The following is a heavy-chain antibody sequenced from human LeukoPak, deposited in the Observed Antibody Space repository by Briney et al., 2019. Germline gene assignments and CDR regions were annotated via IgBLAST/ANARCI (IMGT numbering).Heavy chain of an antibody. Sequence: ASVKVSCKASGYTFTSYGISWVRQAPGQGLEWMGWISAYNGNTNYAQKFQGRVTMTRDTSISTAYMELSRLRSDDTAVYYCARDDYDFWSGYYGDAYYFDYWGQGTLVTVSS. CDR1: GYTFTSYG. CDR3: ARDDYDFWSGYYGDAYYFDY. D-gene: IGHD3-3*01. J-gene: IGHJ4*02. CDR2: ISAYNGNT. V-gene: IGHV1-18*01.